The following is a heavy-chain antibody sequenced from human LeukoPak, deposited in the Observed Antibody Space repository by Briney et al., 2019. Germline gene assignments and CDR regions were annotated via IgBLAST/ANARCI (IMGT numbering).Heavy chain of an antibody. CDR1: GFTFSSYW. CDR3: ASLPLGVENPFDP. Sequence: GGSLRLSCAASGFTFSSYWMTWVRQAPGKGLEWVANIYNDGSEKYYVDSVKGRFTISRDNAKNSLYLQMNSLRAEDTAVYYCASLPLGVENPFDPWGQETLVTVSS. D-gene: IGHD3-3*01. CDR2: IYNDGSEK. J-gene: IGHJ5*02. V-gene: IGHV3-7*01.